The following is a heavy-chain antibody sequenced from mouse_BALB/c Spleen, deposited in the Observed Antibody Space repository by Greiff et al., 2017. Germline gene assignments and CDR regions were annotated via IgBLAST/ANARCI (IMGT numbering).Heavy chain of an antibody. CDR3: NGMPNSLLRPWCAY. V-gene: IGHV14-4*02. CDR1: GFNIKDYY. CDR2: IDPENGDT. D-gene: IGHD1-2*01. Sequence: EVQLQQSGAELVRSGASVKLSCTASGFNIKDYYMHWVKQRPEQGLEWIGWIDPENGDTEYAPKFQGKATMTADTSSNTAYLQLSSLTSEDTAVYDCNGMPNSLLRPWCAYWGQGTLVTVSA. J-gene: IGHJ3*01.